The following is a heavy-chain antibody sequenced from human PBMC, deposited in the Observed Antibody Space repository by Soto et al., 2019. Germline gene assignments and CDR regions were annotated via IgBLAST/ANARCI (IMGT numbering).Heavy chain of an antibody. CDR3: AKPYYYSSSGYYYFDS. V-gene: IGHV3-30*18. CDR2: ISYDGSDK. D-gene: IGHD3-22*01. CDR1: GFSFSSYG. J-gene: IGHJ4*02. Sequence: QSGGSLRLSCAASGFSFSSYGMHWVRQAPGKGLEWVAIISYDGSDKYYADSVKGRFTISRDNSKNTLFLQMNSLRAEDTAVYYCAKPYYYSSSGYYYFDSWGQGTLVTVSS.